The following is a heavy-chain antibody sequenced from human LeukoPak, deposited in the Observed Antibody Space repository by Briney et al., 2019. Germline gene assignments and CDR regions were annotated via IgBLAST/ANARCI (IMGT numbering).Heavy chain of an antibody. V-gene: IGHV3-23*01. Sequence: GGSLRLSCAASGFTFSSYAMSWVRQAPGKGLEWVSAISGSGGSTYYADSVKGRFTISRDNSKNTLYLQMNSLRAEDTAVYYCARARQLAFDAFDMWGQGTLITVSS. J-gene: IGHJ3*02. CDR3: ARARQLAFDAFDM. D-gene: IGHD1-1*01. CDR2: ISGSGGST. CDR1: GFTFSSYA.